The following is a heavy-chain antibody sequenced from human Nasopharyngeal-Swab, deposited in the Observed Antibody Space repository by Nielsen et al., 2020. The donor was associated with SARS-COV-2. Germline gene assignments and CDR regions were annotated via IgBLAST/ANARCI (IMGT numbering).Heavy chain of an antibody. D-gene: IGHD6-6*01. V-gene: IGHV4-34*09. Sequence: SETLSLTCALSGGSFSGYYWSWVRQPPGTGLEWIGETSPDGGTNYNPSLKGRVIVSVDRSKNLFSLSLKSVTAADTAVYYCASSSSEKRGHDSWGQGTLVTVSS. CDR2: TSPDGGT. CDR1: GGSFSGYY. CDR3: ASSSSEKRGHDS. J-gene: IGHJ4*02.